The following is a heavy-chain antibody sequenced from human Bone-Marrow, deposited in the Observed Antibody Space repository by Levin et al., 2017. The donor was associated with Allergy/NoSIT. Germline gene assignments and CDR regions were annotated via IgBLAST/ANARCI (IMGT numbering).Heavy chain of an antibody. V-gene: IGHV1-2*06. CDR3: ARDPQLERRSCWFDP. J-gene: IGHJ5*02. D-gene: IGHD1-1*01. CDR2: INPNSGGT. CDR1: GYTFTGYY. Sequence: ASVKVSCKASGYTFTGYYMHWVRQAPGQGLEWMGRINPNSGGTNYAQKFQGRVTMTRDTSISTAYMELSRLRSDDTAVYYCARDPQLERRSCWFDPWGQGTLVTVSS.